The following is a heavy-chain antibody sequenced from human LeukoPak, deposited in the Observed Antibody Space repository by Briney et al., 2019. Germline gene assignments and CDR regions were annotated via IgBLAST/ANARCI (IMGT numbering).Heavy chain of an antibody. Sequence: SETLSLTCTVSGGSISSGSYYWRWIRQPAGTGLEWIGRIYTSGSTNYNPSLKSRVTISVDTSKNQFSLKLSSVTAADTAVYYCARDAPITMVRGVKLGAFDIWGQGTMVTVSS. CDR2: IYTSGST. CDR1: GGSISSGSYY. CDR3: ARDAPITMVRGVKLGAFDI. J-gene: IGHJ3*02. V-gene: IGHV4-61*02. D-gene: IGHD3-10*01.